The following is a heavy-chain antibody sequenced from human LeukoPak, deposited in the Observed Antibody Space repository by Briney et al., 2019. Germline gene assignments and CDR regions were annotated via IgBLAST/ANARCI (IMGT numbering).Heavy chain of an antibody. V-gene: IGHV3-53*05. Sequence: GGSLRLSCAASGFTVISNYMTWVRQAPGKGLEWVSVIYIGGSTDYADSVKGRFTISRDNSKNTLFLQMTSLRDEDTAVYYCAKMGGGYCSSTSCYGDYMDVWGKGTTVTVSS. CDR3: AKMGGGYCSSTSCYGDYMDV. J-gene: IGHJ6*03. D-gene: IGHD2-2*01. CDR1: GFTVISNY. CDR2: IYIGGST.